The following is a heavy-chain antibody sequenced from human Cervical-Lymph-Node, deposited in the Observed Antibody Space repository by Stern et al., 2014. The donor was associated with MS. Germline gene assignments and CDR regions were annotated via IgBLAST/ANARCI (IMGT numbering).Heavy chain of an antibody. CDR2: IWSDGSSK. V-gene: IGHV3-33*01. CDR1: GFTFDSYG. CDR3: ARDPSPPFYSRDSSCMDV. Sequence: MQLVESGGGVVQPGRSLRLSCAASGFTFDSYGMHWVRQAPGKGLEWVAVIWSDGSSKYYADSVKGRFTISRDNSKNTLYLQMNRLRAEDTAVYYCARDPSPPFYSRDSSCMDVWGQGTTVTVSS. D-gene: IGHD6-13*01. J-gene: IGHJ6*02.